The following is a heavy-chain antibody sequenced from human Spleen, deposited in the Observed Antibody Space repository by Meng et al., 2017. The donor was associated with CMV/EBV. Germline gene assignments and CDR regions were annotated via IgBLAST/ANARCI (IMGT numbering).Heavy chain of an antibody. CDR3: AREDVILGAKNLDH. J-gene: IGHJ4*02. CDR1: GFTFSGFA. V-gene: IGHV3-21*01. D-gene: IGHD1-26*01. CDR2: ISSTGTYI. Sequence: LKISCAASGFTFSGFAMHWVRQAPGKGLEWVASISSTGTYIYTADSLKGRFTISRDDAKNSLFLQMNSLRAEDTGVYYCAREDVILGAKNLDHWGQGTLVTVSS.